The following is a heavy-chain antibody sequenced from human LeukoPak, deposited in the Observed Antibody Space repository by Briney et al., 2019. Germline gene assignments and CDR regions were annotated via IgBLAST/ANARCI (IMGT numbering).Heavy chain of an antibody. V-gene: IGHV6-1*01. CDR3: AGDAAGWYSSGWYHFDY. CDR1: GDSFSSNSAA. CDR2: TYYRSKWYN. Sequence: SQTLSLTCAISGDSFSSNSAAWNWIRQSPSRGLEWLGRTYYRSKWYNDYAVSVKSRITINPDTSKNQFSLQLNSVTPEDTAVYYCAGDAAGWYSSGWYHFDYWGQGTLVTVSS. D-gene: IGHD6-19*01. J-gene: IGHJ4*02.